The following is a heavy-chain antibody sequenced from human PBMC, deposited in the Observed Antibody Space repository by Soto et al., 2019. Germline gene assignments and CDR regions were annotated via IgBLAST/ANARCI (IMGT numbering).Heavy chain of an antibody. Sequence: PGGSLRLSCADSGFTFSNYGMHWVRQAPGKGLEGVAAISYDGSNKYYADSVEGRFTISRDNSKSTVYLQMNSLRAEDTAIYDCAKDTYYYDSSGYYVFDYWGQGALVTVSS. J-gene: IGHJ4*02. D-gene: IGHD3-22*01. V-gene: IGHV3-30*18. CDR3: AKDTYYYDSSGYYVFDY. CDR2: ISYDGSNK. CDR1: GFTFSNYG.